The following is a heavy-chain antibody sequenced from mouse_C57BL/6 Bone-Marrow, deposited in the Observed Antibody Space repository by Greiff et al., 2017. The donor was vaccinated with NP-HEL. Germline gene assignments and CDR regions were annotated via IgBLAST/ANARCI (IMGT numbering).Heavy chain of an antibody. CDR1: GYTFTSYW. D-gene: IGHD2-12*01. CDR3: ARESYAWFAY. J-gene: IGHJ3*01. Sequence: QVQLQQPGAELVRPGSSVKLSCKASGYTFTSYWMDWVKQRPGQGLEWIGNIYPSDSETHYNQKFKDKATLTVDKSSSTAYMRLSSLTSEDSSFYYCARESYAWFAYWGQGTLVTVSA. CDR2: IYPSDSET. V-gene: IGHV1-61*01.